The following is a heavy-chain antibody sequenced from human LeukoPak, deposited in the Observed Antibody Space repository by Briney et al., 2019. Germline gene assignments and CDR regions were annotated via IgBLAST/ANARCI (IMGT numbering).Heavy chain of an antibody. D-gene: IGHD3-9*01. J-gene: IGHJ4*02. Sequence: GGSLRLSCAASGFTFSSYSMNCVRQAPGKGLEWVSSISSSSSYIYYADSVKGRFTISRDNAKNSLYLQMNSLRAEDTAVYYCARVRGGYYDILTGYAYYFDYWGQGTLVTVSS. V-gene: IGHV3-21*01. CDR1: GFTFSSYS. CDR3: ARVRGGYYDILTGYAYYFDY. CDR2: ISSSSSYI.